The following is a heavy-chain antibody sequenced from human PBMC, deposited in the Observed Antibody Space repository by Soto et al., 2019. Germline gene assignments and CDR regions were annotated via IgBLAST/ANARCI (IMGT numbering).Heavy chain of an antibody. CDR1: GGTFSSYA. CDR2: IIPIFGTA. D-gene: IGHD1-26*01. J-gene: IGHJ6*02. Sequence: SVKVSCKASGGTFSSYAISWVRQAPGQGLEWMGGIIPIFGTANYAQKFQGRVTITADKSTSTAYMELSSLRSEDTAVYYCARDNKVVGATSFYYYYGMDVWGQGTTVTVS. V-gene: IGHV1-69*06. CDR3: ARDNKVVGATSFYYYYGMDV.